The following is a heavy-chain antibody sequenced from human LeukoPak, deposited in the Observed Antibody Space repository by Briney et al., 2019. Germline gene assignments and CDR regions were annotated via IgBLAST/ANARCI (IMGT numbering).Heavy chain of an antibody. J-gene: IGHJ3*02. CDR1: GFTFSSYE. V-gene: IGHV3-48*03. CDR2: ISSSSSTI. CDR3: AKHYYDSLIDAFDI. Sequence: GGSLRLSCAASGFTFSSYEMNWVRQAPGKGLEWVSYISSSSSTIYYADSVKGRFTISRDNSKNTLYLQMNSLRAEDTAVYYCAKHYYDSLIDAFDIWGQGTMVTVSS. D-gene: IGHD3-22*01.